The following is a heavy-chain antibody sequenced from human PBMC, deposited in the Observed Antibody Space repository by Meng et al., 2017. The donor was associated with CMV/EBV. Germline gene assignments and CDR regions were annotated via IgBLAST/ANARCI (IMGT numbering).Heavy chain of an antibody. V-gene: IGHV1-69*05. CDR1: YD. J-gene: IGHJ5*02. CDR3: ARGGGKYYYDSSGYYNGGWFDP. D-gene: IGHD3-22*01. Sequence: YDISWVRQAPGHGLEWMGGIIPIFGTANYAQKFQGRVTITTDESTSTAYMELSSLRSEDTAVYYCARGGGKYYYDSSGYYNGGWFDPWGQGTLVTVSS. CDR2: IIPIFGTA.